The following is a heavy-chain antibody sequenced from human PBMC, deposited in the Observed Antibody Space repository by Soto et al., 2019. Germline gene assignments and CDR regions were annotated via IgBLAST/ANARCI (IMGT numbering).Heavy chain of an antibody. CDR3: ATGPTTFDTFDI. CDR2: ISSTGNTK. V-gene: IGHV3-48*03. Sequence: EVQLVESGGGLVQPGGSLRLSCAASGLTFSSYEMYWVRQAPGKGLEWVSYISSTGNTKYYADSVKGRFTISRDNAKNSVYLHMNSLRGEDTAVYFCATGPTTFDTFDIWGQGTMVTVSS. J-gene: IGHJ3*02. CDR1: GLTFSSYE. D-gene: IGHD1-26*01.